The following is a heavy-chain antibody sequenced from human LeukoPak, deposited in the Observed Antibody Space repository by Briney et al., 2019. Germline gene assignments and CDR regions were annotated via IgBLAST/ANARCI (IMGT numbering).Heavy chain of an antibody. V-gene: IGHV3-30*02. CDR2: IRYDGSNK. D-gene: IGHD3-10*01. CDR3: AKDKVDYYGSGSLDY. J-gene: IGHJ4*02. CDR1: GFTFSSYG. Sequence: GGSLRLSCAASGFTFSSYGMHWVRQAPGKGLEWVAFIRYDGSNKYYADSVKGRFTISRDNSKNTLYLQMNSLRAEDTAVYYCAKDKVDYYGSGSLDYWGQGTLVTVSS.